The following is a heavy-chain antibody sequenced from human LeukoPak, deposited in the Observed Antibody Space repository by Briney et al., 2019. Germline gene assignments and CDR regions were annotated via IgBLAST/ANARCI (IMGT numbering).Heavy chain of an antibody. D-gene: IGHD2-2*01. CDR1: GYTFTSYG. CDR3: ARAVVPADRYYYYGMDV. CDR2: MNPNSGNT. J-gene: IGHJ6*02. V-gene: IGHV1-8*02. Sequence: ASVKVSCKASGYTFTSYGISWVRQAPGQGLEWMGWMNPNSGNTGYAQKFQGRVTMTRNTSISTAYMELSSLRSEDTAVYYCARAVVPADRYYYYGMDVWGQGTTVTVSS.